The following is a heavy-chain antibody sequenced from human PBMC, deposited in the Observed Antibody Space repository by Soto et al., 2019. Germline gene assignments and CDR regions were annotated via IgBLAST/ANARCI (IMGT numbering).Heavy chain of an antibody. CDR2: MNPNTGDT. Sequence: QVQLVQSGAEVKKPGASVRISCKASGYSFTTFDINWVRQASGQGLEWVGWMNPNTGDTVFVQNFQGRASMTRSSSLSTAFMEVSGLKVEDTAVYYCARGRGGATGGRLDYWGQGTPVIVSS. CDR3: ARGRGGATGGRLDY. D-gene: IGHD2-8*02. CDR1: GYSFTTFD. V-gene: IGHV1-8*02. J-gene: IGHJ4*02.